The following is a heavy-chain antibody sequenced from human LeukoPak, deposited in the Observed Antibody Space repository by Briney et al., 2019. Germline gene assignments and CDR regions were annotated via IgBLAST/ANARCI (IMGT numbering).Heavy chain of an antibody. CDR2: INPSGTST. V-gene: IGHV1-46*01. D-gene: IGHD3-22*01. CDR1: GDTFTSYY. CDR3: ARGRHYYGSSDYYYEGDAFDI. J-gene: IGHJ3*02. Sequence: ASVKVSCKASGDTFTSYYMHWVRQAPGQGLECMGIINPSGTSTSYAQKFQGRVTMTRDMSTSTVYMELSSLRSEDTAVYYCARGRHYYGSSDYYYEGDAFDIWGQGTMVTVSS.